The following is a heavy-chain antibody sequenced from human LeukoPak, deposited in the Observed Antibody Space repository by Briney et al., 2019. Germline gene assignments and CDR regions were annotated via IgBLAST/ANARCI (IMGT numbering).Heavy chain of an antibody. J-gene: IGHJ4*02. CDR3: ARDHADYCGGGSCYFFDY. Sequence: GRSLRLSCAASGFTFSSYGMHWVRQAPGKGLGWVAVISYDGSNKYYADSVKGRFTISRDNSKNTLYLQMNSLRAEDTAVYYCARDHADYCGGGSCYFFDYWGQGTLVTVSS. CDR2: ISYDGSNK. CDR1: GFTFSSYG. D-gene: IGHD2-15*01. V-gene: IGHV3-30*03.